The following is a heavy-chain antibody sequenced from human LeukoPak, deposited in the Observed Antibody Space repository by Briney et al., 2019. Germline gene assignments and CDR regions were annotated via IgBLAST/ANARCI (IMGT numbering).Heavy chain of an antibody. CDR1: GFTFSSYG. Sequence: PGGSMRLSCAASGFTFSSYGLHWARQAPGKGLEWVAVIWNDGSDKYYADSVKGRFTISRDNSKNSLFLQMNSLRAEDTAVYYCARDRRGTSCWIFDYWGQGTLVTVSS. CDR3: ARDRRGTSCWIFDY. V-gene: IGHV3-33*01. CDR2: IWNDGSDK. D-gene: IGHD2-2*01. J-gene: IGHJ4*02.